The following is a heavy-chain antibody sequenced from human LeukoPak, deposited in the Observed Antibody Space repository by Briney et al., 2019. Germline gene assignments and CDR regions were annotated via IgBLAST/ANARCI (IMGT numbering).Heavy chain of an antibody. V-gene: IGHV7-4-1*02. CDR2: INTNTGNP. CDR1: GYTLTELS. D-gene: IGHD4-23*01. Sequence: GASVKVSCKVSGYTLTELSMHWVRQAPGQGLEWMGWINTNTGNPTYAQGFTGRFVFSLDTSVSTAYLQISSLKAEDTAVYYCARDYGGAGVYWGQGTLVTVSS. CDR3: ARDYGGAGVY. J-gene: IGHJ4*02.